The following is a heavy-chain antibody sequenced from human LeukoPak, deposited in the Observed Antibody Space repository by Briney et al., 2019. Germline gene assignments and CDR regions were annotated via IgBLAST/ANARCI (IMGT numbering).Heavy chain of an antibody. V-gene: IGHV3-21*01. CDR2: ISSSSSYT. Sequence: PGGSLRLSCAASGFTFNIYSMNWVRQAPEKGLEWVSSISSSSSYTYYADSVKGRFTISRDNAKNSLYLQMNSLRAEDTAVYYCARSMSRTTIFGVLDGWGKGTTVTVSS. CDR3: ARSMSRTTIFGVLDG. CDR1: GFTFNIYS. D-gene: IGHD3-3*01. J-gene: IGHJ6*04.